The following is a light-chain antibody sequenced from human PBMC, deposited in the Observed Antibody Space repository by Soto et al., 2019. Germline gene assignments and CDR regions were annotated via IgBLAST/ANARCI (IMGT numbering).Light chain of an antibody. CDR3: QQRSNWPLT. V-gene: IGKV3-11*01. CDR2: DAS. J-gene: IGKJ5*01. Sequence: IVMTQSPATLSVSPGERATLSCRASQSVFSSLAWYQQKPGQAPRLLIYDASNRATGIPARFSGSGSGTDFTLTISSLEPEDFAVYYCQQRSNWPLTFGGGTRLEI. CDR1: QSVFSS.